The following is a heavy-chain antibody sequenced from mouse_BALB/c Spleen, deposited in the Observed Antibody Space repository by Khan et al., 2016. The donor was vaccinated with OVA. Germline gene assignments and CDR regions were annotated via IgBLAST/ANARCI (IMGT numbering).Heavy chain of an antibody. CDR2: KNTYTGEP. CDR3: ARGASYWYFDF. J-gene: IGHJ1*01. CDR1: GYTFTNDG. Sequence: QIQLVQSGPELKKPGETVKISCKATGYTFTNDGMNWVKQALGKGLKWRGWKNTYTGEPTYTDDFKGRFAFYFDTSASSAYLHTITVKNEAMATCFCARGASYWYFDFWGAGTTVTVSS. V-gene: IGHV9-1*02. D-gene: IGHD6-1*01.